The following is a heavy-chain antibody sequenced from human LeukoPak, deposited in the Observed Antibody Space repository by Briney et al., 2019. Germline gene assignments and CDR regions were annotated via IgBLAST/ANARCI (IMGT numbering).Heavy chain of an antibody. CDR1: GGSISSSSYY. Sequence: SETLSLTCTVSGGSISSSSYYWGWIRQPPGKGLEWIGSIYYSGSTYYNPSLKSRVTISVDTFKNQFSLKLSSVTAADTAVYYCARYDSSGYYYYAFDIWGQGTMVTVSS. CDR3: ARYDSSGYYYYAFDI. D-gene: IGHD3-22*01. CDR2: IYYSGST. V-gene: IGHV4-39*01. J-gene: IGHJ3*02.